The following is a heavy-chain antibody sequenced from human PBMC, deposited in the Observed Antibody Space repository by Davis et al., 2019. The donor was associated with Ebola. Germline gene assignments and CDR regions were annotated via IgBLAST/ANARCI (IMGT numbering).Heavy chain of an antibody. CDR2: IIPIFGTA. Sequence: SVEVSCKASGGTFSSYAISWVRQAPGQGLEWMGGIIPIFGTANYAQRFQGRVTITADESTSTAYMELSSLRSEDTAVYYCAKDRYYDNSPLYFESETWGQGTLVTVSS. D-gene: IGHD3-22*01. CDR1: GGTFSSYA. CDR3: AKDRYYDNSPLYFESET. J-gene: IGHJ4*02. V-gene: IGHV1-69*13.